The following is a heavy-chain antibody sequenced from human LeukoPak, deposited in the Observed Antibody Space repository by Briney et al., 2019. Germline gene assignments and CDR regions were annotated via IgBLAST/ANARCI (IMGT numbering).Heavy chain of an antibody. J-gene: IGHJ4*02. CDR2: IIPIFGTA. CDR1: GGTFSSYA. V-gene: IGHV1-69*13. Sequence: ASVKVSCKASGGTFSSYAISWVRQAPGQGLEWMGGIIPIFGTANYAQKFQGRVTITADESTSTAYMELNSLRAEDTAVYYCAKERSSGSYYPRGGPIDYWGQGTLVTVSS. D-gene: IGHD1-26*01. CDR3: AKERSSGSYYPRGGPIDY.